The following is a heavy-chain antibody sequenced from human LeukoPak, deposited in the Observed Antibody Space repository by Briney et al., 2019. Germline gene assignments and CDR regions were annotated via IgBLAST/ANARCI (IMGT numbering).Heavy chain of an antibody. CDR2: ISGSGGST. Sequence: GGSLRLSCAASGFTFSSYAMSWVRQAPGQGLEWVSAISGSGGSTYYADSVKGRFTISRDNSKNTLYLQMNSLRAEDTAVYYCARGKWVTMIVVVSAPSIDYWGQGTLVTVSS. V-gene: IGHV3-23*01. D-gene: IGHD3-22*01. CDR1: GFTFSSYA. J-gene: IGHJ4*02. CDR3: ARGKWVTMIVVVSAPSIDY.